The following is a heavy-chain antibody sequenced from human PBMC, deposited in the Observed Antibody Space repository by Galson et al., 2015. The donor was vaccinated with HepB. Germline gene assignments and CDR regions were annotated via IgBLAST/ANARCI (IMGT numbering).Heavy chain of an antibody. D-gene: IGHD2-2*01. CDR2: IKQDGSEK. CDR3: ARGKDIVVVPAAMRIDY. V-gene: IGHV3-7*03. Sequence: SLRLSCAASGFTFSSYWMSWVRQAPGKGLEWVANIKQDGSEKYYVDSVKGRFTISRDNAKNSLYLQMNSLRAEDTAVYYCARGKDIVVVPAAMRIDYWGQGTLVTVSS. J-gene: IGHJ4*02. CDR1: GFTFSSYW.